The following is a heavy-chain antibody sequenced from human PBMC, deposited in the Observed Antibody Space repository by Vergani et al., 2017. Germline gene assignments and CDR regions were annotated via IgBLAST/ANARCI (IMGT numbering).Heavy chain of an antibody. J-gene: IGHJ3*02. CDR3: ARDRPRAAYCGGDCRGAFDI. CDR1: GFTFSSYA. Sequence: EVQLLESGGGLVQPGGSLRLSCAASGFTFSSYAMSWVRQAPGKGLEWVSYISSSSSTIYYADSVKGRFTISRDNAKNSLYLQMNSLRAEDTAVYYCARDRPRAAYCGGDCRGAFDIWGQGTMVTVSS. V-gene: IGHV3-48*01. CDR2: ISSSSSTI. D-gene: IGHD2-21*02.